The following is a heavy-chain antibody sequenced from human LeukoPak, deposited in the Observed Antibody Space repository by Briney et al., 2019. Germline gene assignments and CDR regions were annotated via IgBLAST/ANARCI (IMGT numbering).Heavy chain of an antibody. J-gene: IGHJ4*02. CDR1: GGTFSSYA. CDR2: ISAYNGNT. Sequence: ASVKVSCKASGGTFSSYAISWVRQAPGQGLEWMGWISAYNGNTNYAQKLQGRVTMTTDTSTSTAYMELRSLRSDDTAVYYCARAAAYYDSSGYDYWGQGTLVTVSS. CDR3: ARAAAYYDSSGYDY. V-gene: IGHV1-18*01. D-gene: IGHD3-22*01.